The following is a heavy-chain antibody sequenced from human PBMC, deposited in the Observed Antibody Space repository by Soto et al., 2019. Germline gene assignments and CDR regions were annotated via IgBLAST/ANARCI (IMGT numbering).Heavy chain of an antibody. CDR1: GYTFTSYG. Sequence: QVQLVQSGAEVKKPGASVKVSCKASGYTFTSYGISWVRQAPGQGLEWMGWISAYNGNTNYAQKLQGRVTMTTDTSXSXXYMELRSLRSDDTAVYYCARDLVSGPSGYDSYFDYWGQGTLVTVSS. J-gene: IGHJ4*02. CDR2: ISAYNGNT. D-gene: IGHD3-3*01. CDR3: ARDLVSGPSGYDSYFDY. V-gene: IGHV1-18*01.